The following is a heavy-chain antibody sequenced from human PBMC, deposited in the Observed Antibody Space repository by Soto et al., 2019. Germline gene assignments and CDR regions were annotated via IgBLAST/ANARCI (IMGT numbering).Heavy chain of an antibody. CDR3: ARGAEMGTVTKGYYYYMDV. J-gene: IGHJ6*03. V-gene: IGHV1-69*02. Sequence: QVQLVQSGAEVKKPGSAVKVSCKASGDTFSRHTISWVRQAPGQRLEWMGRIIPILGIANYAQKFQGRVTITADKSTSTAYMGLSSLRSEDTAVYYCARGAEMGTVTKGYYYYMDVWGKGTTVTVSS. CDR2: IIPILGIA. D-gene: IGHD4-17*01. CDR1: GDTFSRHT.